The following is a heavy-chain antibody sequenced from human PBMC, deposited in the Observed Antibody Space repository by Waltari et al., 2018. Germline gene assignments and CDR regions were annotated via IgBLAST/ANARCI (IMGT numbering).Heavy chain of an antibody. V-gene: IGHV3-21*01. CDR2: IGANGDYI. CDR1: GFIFLSYT. CDR3: ASHFEDYYYYMDV. Sequence: EVQLVGSGVGLVTPGEALRLSCVASGFIFLSYTMNWVRQAPGKGLEWVSSIGANGDYIYYADSVKGRFTTSRDNARNSLYLQMTSLRVEDTAIYFCASHFEDYYYYMDVWGKGTTVTVSS. J-gene: IGHJ6*03.